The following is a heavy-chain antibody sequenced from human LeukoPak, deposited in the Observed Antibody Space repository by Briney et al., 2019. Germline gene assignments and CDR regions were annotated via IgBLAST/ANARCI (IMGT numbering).Heavy chain of an antibody. CDR3: ASEGLRTERSDTDSFDI. CDR2: ISSNGYYI. V-gene: IGHV3-21*01. CDR1: GFTFSTYT. D-gene: IGHD3-3*01. Sequence: PGGSLRLSCAASGFTFSTYTINWVRQAPGKGLEWVSSISSNGYYIYYAGSVRGRFTISRDHAKNSLYLQMHRLRAEDTALYYCASEGLRTERSDTDSFDIWGQGTMVTVSS. J-gene: IGHJ3*02.